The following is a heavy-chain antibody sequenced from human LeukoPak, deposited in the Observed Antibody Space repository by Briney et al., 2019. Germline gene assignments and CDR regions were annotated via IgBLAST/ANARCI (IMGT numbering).Heavy chain of an antibody. D-gene: IGHD3-10*01. CDR2: IYHSGST. J-gene: IGHJ4*02. Sequence: SETLSLTCTVSGGSISSSSYYWGWIRQPPGKGLEWIGSIYHSGSTYYNPSLKSRVTISVDTSKNQFSLKLSSVTAADTAVYYCATQTYYYGSGGRDWGQGTLVTVSS. V-gene: IGHV4-39*07. CDR3: ATQTYYYGSGGRD. CDR1: GGSISSSSYY.